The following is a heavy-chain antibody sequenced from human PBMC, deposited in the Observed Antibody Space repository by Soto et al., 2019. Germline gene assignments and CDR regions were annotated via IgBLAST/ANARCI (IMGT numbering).Heavy chain of an antibody. CDR1: GGTFSSYT. V-gene: IGHV1-69*02. CDR2: IIPILGIA. CDR3: ARGLLRVGELSLSGYYFDY. D-gene: IGHD3-16*02. Sequence: QVQLVQSGAEVKKPGSSVKVSCKASGGTFSSYTISWVRQAPGQGLEWMGRIIPILGIANYAQKFQGRVTSTADKXXSXAXMELGSLRSEDTAVYYCARGLLRVGELSLSGYYFDYWGQGTLVTVSS. J-gene: IGHJ4*02.